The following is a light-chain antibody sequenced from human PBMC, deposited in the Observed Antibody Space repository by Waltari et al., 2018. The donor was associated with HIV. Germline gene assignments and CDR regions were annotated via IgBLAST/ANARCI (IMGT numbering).Light chain of an antibody. V-gene: IGLV6-57*04. Sequence: NFMLTQPHPVSGSPGKTVTISCTRSSGSLASTSVQWYQQRPGSAPVAVIFEDHQRPSGVPDRFSASIDSSSNSASLTISGLQTEDEADYYCQSYDSSNLVAWVFGTGTKLTVL. J-gene: IGLJ3*02. CDR3: QSYDSSNLVAWV. CDR1: SGSLASTS. CDR2: EDH.